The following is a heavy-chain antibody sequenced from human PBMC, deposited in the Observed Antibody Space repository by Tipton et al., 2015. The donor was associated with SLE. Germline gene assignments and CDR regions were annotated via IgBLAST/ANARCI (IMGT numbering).Heavy chain of an antibody. D-gene: IGHD6-13*01. CDR3: ARRAAGTDY. CDR2: IYYSGRT. J-gene: IGHJ4*02. V-gene: IGHV4-59*11. CDR1: GGSISSHY. Sequence: TLSLTCTVSGGSISSHYWSWIRQPPGKGLEWIGYIYYSGRTNYNPSLKSRVTISVDTSKNQFSLKLISVTAADTAVYYCARRAAGTDYWGQGTLVTVSS.